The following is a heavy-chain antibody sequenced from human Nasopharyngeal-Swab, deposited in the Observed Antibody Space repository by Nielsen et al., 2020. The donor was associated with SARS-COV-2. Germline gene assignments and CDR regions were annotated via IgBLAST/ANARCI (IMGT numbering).Heavy chain of an antibody. Sequence: GGSLSLSCAASGFTFISYAMSWVPQAPEKGLEWVSVISGSGGSTYYADSVKGRFTISRDNSKNTLYLQMNSLRAEDTAVYYCAKDGGLTTFPYYYYYGMDVWGQGTTVTVSS. CDR2: ISGSGGST. CDR3: AKDGGLTTFPYYYYYGMDV. CDR1: GFTFISYA. D-gene: IGHD4/OR15-4a*01. J-gene: IGHJ6*02. V-gene: IGHV3-23*01.